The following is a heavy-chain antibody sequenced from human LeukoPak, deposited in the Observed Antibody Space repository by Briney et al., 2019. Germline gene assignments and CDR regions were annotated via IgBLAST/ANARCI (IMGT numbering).Heavy chain of an antibody. D-gene: IGHD3-22*01. CDR3: AREDYDSSGYYHEIYAFDI. Sequence: TSETLSLTCTVSGGSISSYYWSWIRQPPGKGLEWIGYIYYSGSTNYNPSLKSRVTISVDTSKNQFSLKLSSVTAADTAVYYCAREDYDSSGYYHEIYAFDIWGQGTMVTVSS. CDR1: GGSISSYY. V-gene: IGHV4-59*12. J-gene: IGHJ3*02. CDR2: IYYSGST.